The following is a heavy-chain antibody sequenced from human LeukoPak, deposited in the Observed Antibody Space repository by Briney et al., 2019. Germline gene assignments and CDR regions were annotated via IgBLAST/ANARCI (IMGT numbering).Heavy chain of an antibody. J-gene: IGHJ4*02. V-gene: IGHV3-23*01. D-gene: IGHD2-8*01. CDR2: ISGSGGST. CDR3: AERGDIVLMVYAMYFDY. CDR1: GFTFSSYA. Sequence: GGSLRLSCAASGFTFSSYAMSWVRQAPGKGLEWVSAISGSGGSTYYADSVKGRFTISRDNSKNTLYLQMNSLRAEDTAVYYCAERGDIVLMVYAMYFDYWGQGTLVTVSS.